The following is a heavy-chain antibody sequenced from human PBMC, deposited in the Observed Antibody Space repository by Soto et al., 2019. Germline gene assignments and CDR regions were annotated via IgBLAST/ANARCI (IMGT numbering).Heavy chain of an antibody. CDR1: GGTFNMYA. Sequence: QVQLVQSGAEVRKPGSAVRVSCKASGGTFNMYAMNWVRQAPGQGLEWMAGIIPIFDTPRYSQQFQGRVTITVDESTSTAYMELSSLRSEDTAIYYCARSIGSGGVIGGFDYWGQGTLVTVAP. V-gene: IGHV1-69*01. J-gene: IGHJ4*02. CDR2: IIPIFDTP. D-gene: IGHD3-16*02. CDR3: ARSIGSGGVIGGFDY.